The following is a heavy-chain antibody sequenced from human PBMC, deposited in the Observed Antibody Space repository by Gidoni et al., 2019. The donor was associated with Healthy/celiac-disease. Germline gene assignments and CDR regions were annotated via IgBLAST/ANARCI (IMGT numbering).Heavy chain of an antibody. CDR3: ARHWDDVFDY. J-gene: IGHJ4*02. D-gene: IGHD1-1*01. CDR1: GYTFTSYY. V-gene: IGHV1-46*01. Sequence: QVQLVHSGAELKKPGASVQVSCKASGYTFTSYYMHWVRKAPGQGLEWIGIINPSGGSTSYAQKFQGRVTMTMETSTSTVYMGLSRLGSEYTAVYCCARHWDDVFDYWGQGNRVTVSS. CDR2: INPSGGST.